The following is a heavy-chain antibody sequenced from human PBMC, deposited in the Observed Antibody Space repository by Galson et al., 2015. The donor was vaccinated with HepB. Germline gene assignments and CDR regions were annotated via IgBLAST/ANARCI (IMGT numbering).Heavy chain of an antibody. J-gene: IGHJ5*02. D-gene: IGHD2-2*03. CDR1: GFTFSSYG. CDR2: IWYDGSNK. V-gene: IGHV3-33*01. CDR3: ARAGYCSSTSCYLASTNWFDP. Sequence: SLRLSCAASGFTFSSYGMHWVRQAPGKGLEWVAVIWYDGSNKYYADSVKGRFTISRDNSKNTLYLQMNSLRAEDTAVYYCARAGYCSSTSCYLASTNWFDPWGQGTLVTVSS.